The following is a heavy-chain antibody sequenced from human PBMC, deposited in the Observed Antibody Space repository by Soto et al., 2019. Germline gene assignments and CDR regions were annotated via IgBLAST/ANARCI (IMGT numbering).Heavy chain of an antibody. CDR1: GFSFSSYA. Sequence: PGGALRLSCAASGFSFSSYAMHWVRQAPGKGLEWVAVISYDGSNKYYADSVKGRFTISRDNSKNTLYLQMNSLRAEDTAVYYCARGTSYYDFWSGYLPYGMDVWGQGTTVTASS. V-gene: IGHV3-30-3*01. CDR3: ARGTSYYDFWSGYLPYGMDV. J-gene: IGHJ6*02. CDR2: ISYDGSNK. D-gene: IGHD3-3*01.